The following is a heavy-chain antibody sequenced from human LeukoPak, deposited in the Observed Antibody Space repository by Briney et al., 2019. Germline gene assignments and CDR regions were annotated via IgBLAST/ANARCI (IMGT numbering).Heavy chain of an antibody. D-gene: IGHD1-1*01. V-gene: IGHV5-51*01. CDR2: IYPGDSDT. J-gene: IGHJ5*02. CDR3: ARRTGTTGGWFDP. Sequence: GESLKISCKGFGCSFTSYWIGWVRQMPGKGLEWMGIIYPGDSDTRYSPSFQGQVTISADKSISTAYLQWSSLKASDTAMYYCARRTGTTGGWFDPWGQGTLVTVSS. CDR1: GCSFTSYW.